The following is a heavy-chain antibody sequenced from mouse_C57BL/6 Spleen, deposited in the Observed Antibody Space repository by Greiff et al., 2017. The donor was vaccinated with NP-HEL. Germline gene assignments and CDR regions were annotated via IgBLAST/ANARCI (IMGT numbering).Heavy chain of an antibody. Sequence: EVQLQQSGPGMVKPSQSLSLTCTVTGYSITSGYDWHWIRHFPGNKLEWMGYISYSGSTNYNPSLKSRISITHDTSKNHFFLKLNSVTTEDTATYYCAREGANSNWYFDVWGTGTTVTVSS. J-gene: IGHJ1*03. D-gene: IGHD4-1*01. CDR3: AREGANSNWYFDV. V-gene: IGHV3-1*01. CDR1: GYSITSGYD. CDR2: ISYSGST.